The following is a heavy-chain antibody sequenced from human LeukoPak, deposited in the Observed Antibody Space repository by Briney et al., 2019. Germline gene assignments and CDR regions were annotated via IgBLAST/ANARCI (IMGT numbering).Heavy chain of an antibody. J-gene: IGHJ5*02. Sequence: ASVKVSCKASGGTFSSYAISWVRQAPGQGLEWMGGIIPIFGTANYAQKFQGRVTITTDESTSTAYMELCSLRSEDTAVYYCARDLHAEFSGYDSHWFDPWGQGTLVTVSS. V-gene: IGHV1-69*05. CDR3: ARDLHAEFSGYDSHWFDP. CDR1: GGTFSSYA. D-gene: IGHD5-12*01. CDR2: IIPIFGTA.